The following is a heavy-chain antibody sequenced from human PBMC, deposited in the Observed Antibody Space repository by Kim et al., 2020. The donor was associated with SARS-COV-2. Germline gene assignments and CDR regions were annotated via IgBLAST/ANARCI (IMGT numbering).Heavy chain of an antibody. D-gene: IGHD1-26*01. V-gene: IGHV1-2*02. CDR3: ARDLSGSYPTFPYFDY. J-gene: IGHJ4*02. CDR1: GYTFTGYY. Sequence: ASVKVSCKASGYTFTGYYMHWVRQAPGQGLEWMGWINPNSGGTNYAQKFQGRVTMTRDTSISTAYMELSRLRSDDTAVYYCARDLSGSYPTFPYFDYWGQGTLVTVSS. CDR2: INPNSGGT.